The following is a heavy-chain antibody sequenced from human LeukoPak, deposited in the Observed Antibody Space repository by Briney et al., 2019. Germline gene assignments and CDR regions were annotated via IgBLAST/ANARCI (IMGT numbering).Heavy chain of an antibody. D-gene: IGHD5/OR15-5a*01. CDR1: GFTFSGYA. Sequence: GGSLRLSCAASGFTFSGYAMHWVRQAPGKGLEWLTVISTDGNDKHYADSVKGRFTVSRDNSKNTLFLQMNTLRTEDTAVYYCAKDKSVSADYYFDYWGQGALVTVSS. V-gene: IGHV3-30*04. J-gene: IGHJ4*02. CDR2: ISTDGNDK. CDR3: AKDKSVSADYYFDY.